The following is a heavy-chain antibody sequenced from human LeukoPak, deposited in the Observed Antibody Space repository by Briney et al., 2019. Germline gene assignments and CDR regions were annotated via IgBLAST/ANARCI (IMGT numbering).Heavy chain of an antibody. D-gene: IGHD3-10*01. Sequence: LWASVKVSCKASGYTFTSYGISWVRQAPGQGLEWMGRIIPILGIANYAQKFQGRVTITADKSTSTAYMELSSLRSEDTAVYYCARTQYGSGIGLYYYYGMDVWGQGTTVTVSS. CDR2: IIPILGIA. J-gene: IGHJ6*02. V-gene: IGHV1-69*04. CDR1: GYTFTSYG. CDR3: ARTQYGSGIGLYYYYGMDV.